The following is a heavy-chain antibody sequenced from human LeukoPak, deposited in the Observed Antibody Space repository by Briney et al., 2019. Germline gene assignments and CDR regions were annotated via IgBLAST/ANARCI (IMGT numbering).Heavy chain of an antibody. CDR3: ASLAAAHPDY. CDR2: MNQGGSVR. D-gene: IGHD6-13*01. J-gene: IGHJ4*02. CDR1: GFTFSTYW. V-gene: IGHV3-7*01. Sequence: PGGSLRLSCAASGFTFSTYWMSWVRQAPGKGLEWVANMNQGGSVRNYVDSVKGRFTISRDNAKNSLYLQMNSVRAEDTAVYYCASLAAAHPDYWGQGTLVTVSS.